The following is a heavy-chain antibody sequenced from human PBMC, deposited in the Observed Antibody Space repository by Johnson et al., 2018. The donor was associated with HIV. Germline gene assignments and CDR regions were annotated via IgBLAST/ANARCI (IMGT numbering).Heavy chain of an antibody. Sequence: QVQLVESGGGVVQPGRSLRLSCAASGFTFSSYAMHWVRQAPGKGLEWVAVISYAGSNKYYADSVKGRFTISRDNSKNTLYLQMNSLRAEDTAGYYCARDTLAGAYGDWPDAFDIWGQGTLVTVSS. V-gene: IGHV3-30*14. CDR2: ISYAGSNK. CDR3: ARDTLAGAYGDWPDAFDI. J-gene: IGHJ3*02. D-gene: IGHD2-21*02. CDR1: GFTFSSYA.